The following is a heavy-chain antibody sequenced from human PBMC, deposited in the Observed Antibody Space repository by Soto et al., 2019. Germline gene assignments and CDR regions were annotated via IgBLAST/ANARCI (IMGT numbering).Heavy chain of an antibody. CDR3: ARSADYGDRYYFGY. Sequence: GGSLRLSCAASGFTFSSYGMHWVRQAPGKGLEWVAVIWYDGSNKYYADSVKGRFTISRDNSKNTLYLQMNSLRAEDTAVYYCARSADYGDRYYFGYWGQGTLVTVSS. CDR1: GFTFSSYG. D-gene: IGHD4-17*01. CDR2: IWYDGSNK. V-gene: IGHV3-33*01. J-gene: IGHJ4*02.